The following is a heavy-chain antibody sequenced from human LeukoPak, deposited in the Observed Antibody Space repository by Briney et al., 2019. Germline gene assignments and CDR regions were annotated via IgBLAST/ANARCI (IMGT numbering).Heavy chain of an antibody. CDR3: ARSSGIAAAGAFDY. CDR1: GYTFTGYY. CDR2: INPNSGGT. V-gene: IGHV1-2*02. Sequence: ASVKVSCEASGYTFTGYYMHWVRQAPGQGLEWMGWINPNSGGTNYAQKFQGRVTMTRDTSISTAYMELSRLRSDDTAVYYCARSSGIAAAGAFDYWGQGTLVTVSS. D-gene: IGHD6-13*01. J-gene: IGHJ4*02.